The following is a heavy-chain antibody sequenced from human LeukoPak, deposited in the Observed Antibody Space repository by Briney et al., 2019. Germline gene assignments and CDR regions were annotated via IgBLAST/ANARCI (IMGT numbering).Heavy chain of an antibody. CDR2: INPNSGGT. D-gene: IGHD2-21*01. J-gene: IGHJ5*02. Sequence: ASVKVSCKASGYTFTGYYMHWVRQAPGQGLEWMGWINPNSGGTNYAQKFQGRVTMTRDTSISTAYMELSRLRSDDTAVYYCARDAAYCGGDCYSWGQGTLVTVSP. CDR1: GYTFTGYY. V-gene: IGHV1-2*02. CDR3: ARDAAYCGGDCYS.